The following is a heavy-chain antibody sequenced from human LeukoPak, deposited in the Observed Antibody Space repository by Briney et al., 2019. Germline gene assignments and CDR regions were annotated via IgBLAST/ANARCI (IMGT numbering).Heavy chain of an antibody. CDR3: TRLYLSYDFWSGYYPGADY. D-gene: IGHD3-3*01. CDR1: GFTFSGSA. V-gene: IGHV3-73*01. CDR2: IRSKANSYAT. J-gene: IGHJ4*02. Sequence: GGSLRLSCAASGFTFSGSAMHWVRQASGKGLEWVGRIRSKANSYATAYAASVKGRFTISRDDSKNTAYLQMNSLKTEDTAVYYCTRLYLSYDFWSGYYPGADYWGQGTLVTVSS.